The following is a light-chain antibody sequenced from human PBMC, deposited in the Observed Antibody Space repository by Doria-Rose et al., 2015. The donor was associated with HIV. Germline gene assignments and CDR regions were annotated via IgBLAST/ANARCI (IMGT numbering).Light chain of an antibody. V-gene: IGKV1-27*01. CDR1: QDINNF. J-gene: IGKJ4*01. CDR3: QKYNSASLT. Sequence: DIQVTQSPSSLSASVGDRVTITCRASQDINNFLAWYQQKPGKLPKLLIYAASTLHSGVPSRFSGSGSGTDFTLTISSLQPEDVATYYCQKYNSASLTFGGGTRVEIK. CDR2: AAS.